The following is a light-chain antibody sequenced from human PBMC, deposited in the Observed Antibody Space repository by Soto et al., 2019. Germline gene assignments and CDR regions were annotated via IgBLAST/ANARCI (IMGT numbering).Light chain of an antibody. V-gene: IGKV1-5*01. Sequence: DNQLRPPPSPLYAYAGDRVTITCRASQSISSWLAWYQQKPGKAPNLLIYDASSLESGVPSRFSGSGSGTDFTLTISSLQPDDFATYFCQQYKSYSWTFGQGTKVDIK. CDR1: QSISSW. CDR2: DAS. CDR3: QQYKSYSWT. J-gene: IGKJ1*01.